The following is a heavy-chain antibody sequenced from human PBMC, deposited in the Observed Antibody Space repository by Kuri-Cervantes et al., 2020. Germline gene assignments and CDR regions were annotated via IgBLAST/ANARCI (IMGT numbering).Heavy chain of an antibody. V-gene: IGHV4-59*01. CDR2: IYYSGST. J-gene: IGHJ4*02. D-gene: IGHD3-22*01. Sequence: SETLSLTCTVSGGSISSYYWSWIRQPPGKGLEWIGYIYYSGSTNYNPSLKSRVTISVDTSKNQFSLKQSSVTAADTAVYYCAGSSGYYFDYWGQGTLVTVSS. CDR3: AGSSGYYFDY. CDR1: GGSISSYY.